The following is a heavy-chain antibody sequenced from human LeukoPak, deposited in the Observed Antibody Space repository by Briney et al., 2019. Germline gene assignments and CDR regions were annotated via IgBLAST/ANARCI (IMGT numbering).Heavy chain of an antibody. CDR2: ISSSGSTI. D-gene: IGHD6-6*01. Sequence: GGSLRLSCAASGFTFSDYYMSWIRQAPGKGLEWVSYISSSGSTIYYADSVKGRFTISRDNAKNSLYLQMNSLRAEDTAVYYCARDPRGGVAARPRSYWYFDLWGRGTLVTVSS. CDR1: GFTFSDYY. CDR3: ARDPRGGVAARPRSYWYFDL. J-gene: IGHJ2*01. V-gene: IGHV3-11*04.